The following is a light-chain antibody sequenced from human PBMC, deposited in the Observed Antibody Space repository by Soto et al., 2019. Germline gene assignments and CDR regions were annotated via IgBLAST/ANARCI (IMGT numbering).Light chain of an antibody. Sequence: EIVLTQSPGTLSLSPGERATLSCRASQTVRSNYLAWYQQIPCQAPRLLIYGASSRATGIPDRFSGSGSGTDFTLTISRLEPEDFAVYYCQQYGTSPTFGQGTRVEVK. CDR2: GAS. J-gene: IGKJ1*01. V-gene: IGKV3-20*01. CDR3: QQYGTSPT. CDR1: QTVRSNY.